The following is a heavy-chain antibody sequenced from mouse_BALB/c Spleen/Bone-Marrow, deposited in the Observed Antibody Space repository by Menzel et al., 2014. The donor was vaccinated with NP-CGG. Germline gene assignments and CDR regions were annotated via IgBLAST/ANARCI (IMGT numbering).Heavy chain of an antibody. Sequence: EVQLQQSGAELVKPGASVKLSCTASGFNIKDTYMHWVKQRPEQGLEWIGRIDPANGNTKYDPKFQGKATITADTSSNTADLQLSSRTSEDTAVYYCANYYYGSSLFAYWGQGTLVTVSA. CDR2: IDPANGNT. V-gene: IGHV14-3*02. CDR3: ANYYYGSSLFAY. D-gene: IGHD1-1*01. CDR1: GFNIKDTY. J-gene: IGHJ3*01.